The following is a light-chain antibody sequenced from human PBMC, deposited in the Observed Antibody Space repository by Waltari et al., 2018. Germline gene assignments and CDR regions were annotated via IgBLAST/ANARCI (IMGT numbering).Light chain of an antibody. V-gene: IGKV3-20*01. CDR1: QSVSSNY. Sequence: EIGLTQSPGTLSLSPGERATLSCRASQSVSSNYLAWYQQKPGQAPRLFIYGASSRGTGIPDRFSGSGSGTDFTLTISRLEPEDFAVYYCQQYGRSSYTFGQGTKLEIK. J-gene: IGKJ2*01. CDR2: GAS. CDR3: QQYGRSSYT.